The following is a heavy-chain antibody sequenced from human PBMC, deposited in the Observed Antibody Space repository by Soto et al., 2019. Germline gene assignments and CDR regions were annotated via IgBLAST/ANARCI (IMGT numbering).Heavy chain of an antibody. CDR1: GCSIGSGDYY. CDR3: ARGGKLRFLEWLPPRHDY. V-gene: IGHV4-30-4*01. CDR2: IYYSGST. D-gene: IGHD3-3*01. Sequence: SETLSLTCTVSGCSIGSGDYYWSWIHQPPGKGLEWIGYIYYSGSTYYNPSLKSRVTISVDTSKNQFSLKLSSVTAADTAVYYCARGGKLRFLEWLPPRHDYWGQGTLVTVSS. J-gene: IGHJ4*02.